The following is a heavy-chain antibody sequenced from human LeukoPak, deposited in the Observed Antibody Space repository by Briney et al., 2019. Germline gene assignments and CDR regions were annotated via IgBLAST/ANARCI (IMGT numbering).Heavy chain of an antibody. J-gene: IGHJ1*01. V-gene: IGHV3-74*01. D-gene: IGHD3-10*01. CDR2: INNDGSYS. Sequence: GGSLTLSCAASGLTFSNSWMHWVRQAPGKGLVWVSRINNDGSYSIYADSVKGRFTISRDNAKNTLYLQMNSLRAEDTAVYFCARVSGLGMNEYLQHWGQGTLVTVSS. CDR1: GLTFSNSW. CDR3: ARVSGLGMNEYLQH.